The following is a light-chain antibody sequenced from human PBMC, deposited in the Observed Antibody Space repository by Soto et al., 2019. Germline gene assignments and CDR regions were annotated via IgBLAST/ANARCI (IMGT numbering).Light chain of an antibody. CDR1: QSVSSN. J-gene: IGKJ5*01. CDR2: GAS. V-gene: IGKV3D-15*01. CDR3: QQHETLIT. Sequence: EIVMTQSPATLSVSPGERATLSCRASQSVSSNLAWYQQKPGQAPRLLIYGASSRATGIPNRFSGSGSGTDFTLTISRLEPEDFAVYYCQQHETLITFGQGTLLEIK.